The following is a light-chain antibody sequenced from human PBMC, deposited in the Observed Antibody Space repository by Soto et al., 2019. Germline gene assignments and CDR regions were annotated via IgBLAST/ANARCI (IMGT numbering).Light chain of an antibody. CDR3: LQYYSFPRT. CDR2: AES. J-gene: IGKJ1*01. Sequence: DIQLTQSPSSLSASVGDRVPITCRARQGIGIELGWYQQKPGKPPKRLIYAESSLQSGVPSRFSGSGSGTEFIFNISSLQPEDVATYYCLQYYSFPRTFGQGTKVDIK. V-gene: IGKV1-17*01. CDR1: QGIGIE.